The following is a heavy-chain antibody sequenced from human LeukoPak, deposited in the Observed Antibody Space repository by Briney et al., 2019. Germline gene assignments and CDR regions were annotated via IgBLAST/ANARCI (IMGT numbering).Heavy chain of an antibody. CDR2: INGNGGGS. CDR1: GFTFSDYA. J-gene: IGHJ4*02. CDR3: ARDLRYCSSTSCY. D-gene: IGHD2-2*01. Sequence: GGSLRLSCAASGFTFSDYAMSWVRQAPAKGLEWVSSINGNGGGSYYIDSVKGRFTVSRDNSENTLYLQMNSLRAEDTAVYYCARDLRYCSSTSCYWGQGTLVTVSS. V-gene: IGHV3-23*01.